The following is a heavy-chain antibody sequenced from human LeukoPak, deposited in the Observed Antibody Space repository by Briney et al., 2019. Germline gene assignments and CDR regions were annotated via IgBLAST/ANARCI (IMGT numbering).Heavy chain of an antibody. Sequence: ASVKVSCKASGYTFTSYGISWVRQAPGQGLEWMGWISAYNGNTNYAQKLQGRVTMTEDTSTDTAYMELSSLRSEDTAVYYCAKSNSARPYYFDYWGQGTLVTVSS. CDR3: AKSNSARPYYFDY. V-gene: IGHV1-18*01. CDR1: GYTFTSYG. CDR2: ISAYNGNT. D-gene: IGHD6-6*01. J-gene: IGHJ4*02.